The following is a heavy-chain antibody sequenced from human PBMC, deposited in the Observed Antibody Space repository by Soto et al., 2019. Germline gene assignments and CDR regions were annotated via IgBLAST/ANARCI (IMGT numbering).Heavy chain of an antibody. J-gene: IGHJ6*02. D-gene: IGHD5-12*01. CDR3: AAPKKVGYSGYVGYYYYGMDV. Sequence: ASVKVSCKASGYTFTSYDINWVRQATGQGLEWMGWMNPNSGNTGYAQKFQGRVTMTRNTSISTAYMELSSLRSEDTAVYYCAAPKKVGYSGYVGYYYYGMDVWGQGTTVTVSS. V-gene: IGHV1-8*01. CDR1: GYTFTSYD. CDR2: MNPNSGNT.